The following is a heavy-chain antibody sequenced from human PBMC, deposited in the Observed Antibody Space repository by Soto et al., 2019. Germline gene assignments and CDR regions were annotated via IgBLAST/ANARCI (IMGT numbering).Heavy chain of an antibody. J-gene: IGHJ6*02. CDR2: IYYSGST. Sequence: SETLSLTCTVSGGSISSYYWSWIRQPPGKGLEWIGYIYYSGSTNYNPSLKSRVAISADASTKQFSLTLSSVTAADTAVYYCVRQGIGVLHGLVDVRAQRTTVTVSS. CDR1: GGSISSYY. D-gene: IGHD1-26*01. V-gene: IGHV4-59*08. CDR3: VRQGIGVLHGLVDV.